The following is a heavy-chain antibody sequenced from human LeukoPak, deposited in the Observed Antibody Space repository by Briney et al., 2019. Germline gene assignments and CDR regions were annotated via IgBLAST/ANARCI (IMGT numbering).Heavy chain of an antibody. CDR1: GFTFSSYG. CDR2: IWYDGSNK. J-gene: IGHJ4*02. V-gene: IGHV3-33*06. CDR3: AKDTFRSSGPGY. D-gene: IGHD6-19*01. Sequence: GGSLRLSCAASGFTFSSYGMHWVRQAPGKGLEWVAVIWYDGSNKYYEDSVKGRFTISRENSKNTLYLQMNSLRAEDTAVYYCAKDTFRSSGPGYWGQGTLVTVSS.